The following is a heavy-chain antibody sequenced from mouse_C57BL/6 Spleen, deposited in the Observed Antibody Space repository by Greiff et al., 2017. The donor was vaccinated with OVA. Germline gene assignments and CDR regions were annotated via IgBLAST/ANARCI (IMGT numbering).Heavy chain of an antibody. D-gene: IGHD2-1*01. CDR3: ARQRDYYGNYDWYFDV. J-gene: IGHJ1*03. CDR1: GFTFSDYG. Sequence: EVQLVESGGGLVQPGGSLKLSCAASGFTFSDYGMAWVRQAPRKGPEWVAFISNLAYSIYYADTVTGRFTIARENAKNTLYLEMSSLRSEDTAMYYCARQRDYYGNYDWYFDVWAQGPRSPSPQ. CDR2: ISNLAYSI. V-gene: IGHV5-15*01.